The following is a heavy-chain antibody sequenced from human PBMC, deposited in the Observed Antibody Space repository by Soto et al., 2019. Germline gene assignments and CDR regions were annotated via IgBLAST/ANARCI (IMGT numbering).Heavy chain of an antibody. Sequence: GASVKASCKASGGTFSCYAISWVRQAPGQGLEWMGGIIPIFGTANYAQKFQGRVTITADESTSTAYMELSSLRSEDTAVYYCASHSSWYPRDAFDIWGQGTMVTVSS. CDR1: GGTFSCYA. CDR3: ASHSSWYPRDAFDI. V-gene: IGHV1-69*13. D-gene: IGHD6-13*01. CDR2: IIPIFGTA. J-gene: IGHJ3*02.